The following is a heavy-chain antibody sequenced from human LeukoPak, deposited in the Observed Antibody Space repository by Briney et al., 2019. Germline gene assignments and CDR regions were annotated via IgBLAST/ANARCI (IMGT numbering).Heavy chain of an antibody. Sequence: GGSLRLSCAASGFTFSSYWMTWVRQAPGKGLEWVANIKQDGSEKFYVDSVKGRFTISRDSAKNSLYLQMNSLRAEDTAVYYCAKTSSGWYENDAFDIWGQGTMVTVSS. CDR1: GFTFSSYW. D-gene: IGHD6-19*01. CDR2: IKQDGSEK. J-gene: IGHJ3*02. CDR3: AKTSSGWYENDAFDI. V-gene: IGHV3-7*01.